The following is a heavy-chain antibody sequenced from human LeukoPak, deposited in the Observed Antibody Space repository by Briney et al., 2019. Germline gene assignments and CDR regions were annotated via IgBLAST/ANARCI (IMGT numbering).Heavy chain of an antibody. CDR2: ISYDGSNN. CDR1: GFTFTYSA. D-gene: IGHD6-6*01. J-gene: IGHJ4*02. V-gene: IGHV3-30*01. Sequence: PGGSLRLACAASGFTFTYSAMHWVRQAPGKGLEWVAVISYDGSNNDYADSVKGRFTISRDNTKNTLYLQMNSLRSEDTAVYYCARDPLAPRQVGYFDFWGQGTLVTVSS. CDR3: ARDPLAPRQVGYFDF.